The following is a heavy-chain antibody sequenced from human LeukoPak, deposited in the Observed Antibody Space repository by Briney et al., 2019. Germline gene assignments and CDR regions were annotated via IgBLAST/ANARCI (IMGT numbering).Heavy chain of an antibody. CDR1: GFTFSSYS. V-gene: IGHV3-21*01. D-gene: IGHD3-10*01. Sequence: GGSLRLFCAASGFTFSSYSMNWVRQAPGKGLEWVSSISSSSSYIYYADSVKGRFTISRDNAKNSLSLQMNSLRGEDTAVYYCTRGHYGIDIWGQGIMVTVSS. J-gene: IGHJ3*02. CDR3: TRGHYGIDI. CDR2: ISSSSSYI.